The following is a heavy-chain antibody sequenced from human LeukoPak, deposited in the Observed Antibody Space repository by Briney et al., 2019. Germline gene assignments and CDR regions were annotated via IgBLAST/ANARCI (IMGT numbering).Heavy chain of an antibody. V-gene: IGHV3-73*01. CDR3: TRPTVTTTRHYYGMDV. CDR2: IRSKANSYAT. D-gene: IGHD4-11*01. J-gene: IGHJ6*02. CDR1: GFTFSGSA. Sequence: GGSLRLSCAASGFTFSGSAMPWVRQASGKGLEWVGRIRSKANSYATAYAASVKGRFTISRDDSKNTAYLQMNSLKTEDTAVYYCTRPTVTTTRHYYGMDVWGQGTTVTVSS.